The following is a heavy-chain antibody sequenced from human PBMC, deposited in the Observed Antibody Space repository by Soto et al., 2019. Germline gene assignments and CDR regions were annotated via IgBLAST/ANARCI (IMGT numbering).Heavy chain of an antibody. J-gene: IGHJ5*02. CDR1: GYTFTSYY. CDR3: ARGWGRSSFYEGNWVEP. D-gene: IGHD6-13*01. V-gene: IGHV1-46*01. Sequence: QVQLVQSGAEVKKPGASVKVSCKASGYTFTSYYMHWVRQAPGQGLEWMGIINPSGGSTSYAQKFQGRVTMTRNTATNTVYLELSSLRAEDTAVYYWARGWGRSSFYEGNWVEPWGPVTLVTVS. CDR2: INPSGGST.